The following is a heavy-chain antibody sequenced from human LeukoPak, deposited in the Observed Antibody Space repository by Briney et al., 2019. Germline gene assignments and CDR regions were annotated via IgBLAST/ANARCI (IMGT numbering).Heavy chain of an antibody. Sequence: PGGSLRLSCTVSGFTVNSNSMSWVRQAPGKGLEWVSFIYSAGSTHYSDSVKGRFTISIDNSKNTLYLQMNSLRVEDTAVYYCARRAGAYSHPYDYWGQGTLVTVSS. CDR3: ARRAGAYSHPYDY. J-gene: IGHJ4*02. D-gene: IGHD4/OR15-4a*01. V-gene: IGHV3-53*01. CDR1: GFTVNSNS. CDR2: IYSAGST.